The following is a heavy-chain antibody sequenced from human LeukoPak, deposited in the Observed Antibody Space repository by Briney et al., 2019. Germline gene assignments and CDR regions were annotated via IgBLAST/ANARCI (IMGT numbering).Heavy chain of an antibody. CDR3: ARNPFDITGNFYFDD. J-gene: IGHJ4*02. V-gene: IGHV3-21*01. CDR1: GFTFSTYN. D-gene: IGHD1-20*01. Sequence: GGSLRLSCAASGFTFSTYNMNWVRQAPGKGLEWVSSISGSSSYIYYADSVKGRFSISRDNAKNSLYLQMNSLRAEDTAVYYCARNPFDITGNFYFDDWGQGTLVTVSS. CDR2: ISGSSSYI.